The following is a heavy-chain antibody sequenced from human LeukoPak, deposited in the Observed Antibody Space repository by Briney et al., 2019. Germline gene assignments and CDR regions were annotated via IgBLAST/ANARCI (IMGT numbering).Heavy chain of an antibody. CDR3: ARDKIVGATNFDY. D-gene: IGHD1-26*01. CDR1: GFTFSSHS. CDR2: ISSSSSTI. Sequence: GGSLRLSCAASGFTFSSHSMNWVRQAPGKGLEWVSYISSSSSTIYYADSVKGRFTISRDNAKNSLYLQMNSLRAEDTAVYYCARDKIVGATNFDYWGQGTLVTVSS. J-gene: IGHJ4*02. V-gene: IGHV3-48*01.